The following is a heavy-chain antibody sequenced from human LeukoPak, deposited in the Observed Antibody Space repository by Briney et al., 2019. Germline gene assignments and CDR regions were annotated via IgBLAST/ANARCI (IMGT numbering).Heavy chain of an antibody. CDR1: GGSISSYY. CDR3: ARRIVGASTY. D-gene: IGHD1-26*01. Sequence: SETLSLTCTVSGGSISSYYWSWIRQPPGKGLEWIGSIYYSGSTNYNPSLKSRVTISVDTSKNQFSLKLSSVTAADTAVYYCARRIVGASTYWGQGTLVTVSS. V-gene: IGHV4-59*08. J-gene: IGHJ4*02. CDR2: IYYSGST.